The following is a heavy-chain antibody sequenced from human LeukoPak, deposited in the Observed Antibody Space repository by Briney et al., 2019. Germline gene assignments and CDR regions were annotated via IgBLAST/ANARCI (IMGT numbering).Heavy chain of an antibody. V-gene: IGHV1-2*02. CDR1: GYTFTSYG. Sequence: AASVKVSFKASGYTFTSYGISWVRQAPGQGLEWMGWINPTSGDTNYAQKFQGRVTMTRDTSISTAYMELSRLTSDDTAVYYCARGAGHSYGNFDYWGQETLVTVSS. CDR2: INPTSGDT. CDR3: ARGAGHSYGNFDY. J-gene: IGHJ4*02. D-gene: IGHD5-18*01.